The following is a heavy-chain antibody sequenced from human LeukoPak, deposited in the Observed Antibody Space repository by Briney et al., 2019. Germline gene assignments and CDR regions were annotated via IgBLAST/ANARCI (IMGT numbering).Heavy chain of an antibody. D-gene: IGHD2-15*01. V-gene: IGHV4-39*07. CDR3: ARTKLGYCSGGSCYLGWFDP. CDR2: IYLSGST. Sequence: SETLSLTCTVSGGSISSSGYYWGWIRQPPGKGLEWIGSIYLSGSTYYNPSLKSRVTISVERPKNQFSLKLSSVTAADTAVYYCARTKLGYCSGGSCYLGWFDPWGQGTLVTVSS. CDR1: GGSISSSGYY. J-gene: IGHJ5*02.